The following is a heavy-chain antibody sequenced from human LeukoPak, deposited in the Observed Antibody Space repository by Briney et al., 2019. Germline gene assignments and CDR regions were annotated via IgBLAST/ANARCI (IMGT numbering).Heavy chain of an antibody. J-gene: IGHJ6*02. V-gene: IGHV1-8*01. D-gene: IGHD6-19*01. Sequence: GASVKVSCKAFGYTFTSYDINWVRQATGQGLEWMGWMNPNSGNTGYAQKFQGRVTMTRNTSISTAYMELSSLRSEDTAVYYCASSAQWLVLNYYYGMDVWGQGTTVTVSS. CDR2: MNPNSGNT. CDR3: ASSAQWLVLNYYYGMDV. CDR1: GYTFTSYD.